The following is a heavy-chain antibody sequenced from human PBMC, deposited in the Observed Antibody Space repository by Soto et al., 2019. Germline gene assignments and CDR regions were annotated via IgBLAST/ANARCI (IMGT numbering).Heavy chain of an antibody. V-gene: IGHV4-38-2*02. D-gene: IGHD1-26*01. CDR2: IYQSGST. J-gene: IGHJ4*02. CDR1: GYSISIGNY. Sequence: SETLSLTCPVSGYSISIGNYWGWIRQPPGKRLEWIGSIYQSGSTYYNPSLRSRATISVDTSKNQFSLKLSSVTAADTAVYYCARVLGAPLYYFDYWGQGILVTVSS. CDR3: ARVLGAPLYYFDY.